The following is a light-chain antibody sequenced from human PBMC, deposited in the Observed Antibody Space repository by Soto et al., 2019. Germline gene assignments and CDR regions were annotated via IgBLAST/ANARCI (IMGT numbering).Light chain of an antibody. CDR3: SSYIWRSPGV. Sequence: QSALTQPASVSGSPGQSITISCTGTSSDVGGYNYVSWYQQHPGKAPKLMIFDVINRPSGVSDRFSGSKSGNTASLTISGLQPEDEADYYCSSYIWRSPGVFGAGTKLTVL. J-gene: IGLJ1*01. CDR1: SSDVGGYNY. CDR2: DVI. V-gene: IGLV2-14*01.